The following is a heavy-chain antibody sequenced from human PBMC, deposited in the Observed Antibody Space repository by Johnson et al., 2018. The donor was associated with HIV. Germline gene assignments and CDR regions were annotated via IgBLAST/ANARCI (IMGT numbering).Heavy chain of an antibody. Sequence: VQLVESGGGVVRPGGSLRLSCAASGFSFDDYGMSWVRQAPGRGLEWVSSINWKGGRTDYVASVKGRFTISSDNAKNSLYRQVNSLRAEDTALYHCAGVTTFGVVIKVNAFDIWGQGTMVSVSS. V-gene: IGHV3-20*01. D-gene: IGHD3-3*01. CDR3: AGVTTFGVVIKVNAFDI. CDR2: INWKGGRT. CDR1: GFSFDDYG. J-gene: IGHJ3*02.